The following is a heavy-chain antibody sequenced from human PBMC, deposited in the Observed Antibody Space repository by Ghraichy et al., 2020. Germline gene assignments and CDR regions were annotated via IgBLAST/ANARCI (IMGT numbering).Heavy chain of an antibody. CDR2: IKSKTDGGTT. D-gene: IGHD3-10*01. Sequence: GGSLRLSCAASGFTFSNAWMSWVRQAPGKGLEWVGRIKSKTDGGTTDYAAPVKGRFTISRDDSKNTLYLQMNSLKTEDTAVYYCTTGMAGFGELEDWGQGTLVTVSS. CDR1: GFTFSNAW. J-gene: IGHJ4*02. V-gene: IGHV3-15*01. CDR3: TTGMAGFGELED.